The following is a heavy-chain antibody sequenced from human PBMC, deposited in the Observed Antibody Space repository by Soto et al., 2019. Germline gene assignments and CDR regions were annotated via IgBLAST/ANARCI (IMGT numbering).Heavy chain of an antibody. V-gene: IGHV1-3*01. CDR1: GYTFTSYA. Sequence: GASVKVSCKASGYTFTSYAMHWVRQAPGQRLEWMGWINAGNGNTKYSQKFQGRVTITRDTSASTAYMELSSLRSEDTAVYYCARGMRQYQLLTNYYYYYGMDVWGQGTTVTVSS. CDR2: INAGNGNT. CDR3: ARGMRQYQLLTNYYYYYGMDV. J-gene: IGHJ6*02. D-gene: IGHD2-2*01.